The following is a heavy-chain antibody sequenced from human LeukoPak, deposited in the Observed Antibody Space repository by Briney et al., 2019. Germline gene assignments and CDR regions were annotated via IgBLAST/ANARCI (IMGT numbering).Heavy chain of an antibody. CDR3: ARDRCTNGVCYTFAY. V-gene: IGHV3-48*01. Sequence: GGSLRLSCAASGFTFSTYSMSWVRQAPGKGLEWVSYISSSSSTISYPDSVKGRFTISRDNAKNSLYLQMNNLRAEDTAVYYCARDRCTNGVCYTFAYWGQGTLITVSS. J-gene: IGHJ4*02. CDR1: GFTFSTYS. CDR2: ISSSSSTI. D-gene: IGHD2-8*01.